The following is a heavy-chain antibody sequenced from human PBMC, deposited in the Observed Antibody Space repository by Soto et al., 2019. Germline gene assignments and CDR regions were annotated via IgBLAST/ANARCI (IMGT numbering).Heavy chain of an antibody. D-gene: IGHD3-3*01. Sequence: EVQLLESGGGLVQPGGSLRLSCAASGFTFSSYVMSWVRQAPGKGLEWVSAISGSGGSTYYADSVKGRFTISRDNSKNTLYLQMNSLRAEDTAVYYCAKGLFGVVIPSSDVWGKGTTVTVSS. J-gene: IGHJ6*04. CDR2: ISGSGGST. V-gene: IGHV3-23*01. CDR3: AKGLFGVVIPSSDV. CDR1: GFTFSSYV.